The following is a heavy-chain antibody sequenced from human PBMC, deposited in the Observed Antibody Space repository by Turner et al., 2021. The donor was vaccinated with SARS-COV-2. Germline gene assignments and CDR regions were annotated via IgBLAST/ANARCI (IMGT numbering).Heavy chain of an antibody. Sequence: QLQLQASGPGLVKPREPLSLTRTLPGGSITSSSYYWGWIRQPPGKGLEWIGNIYYSGSTYNNPSHKSRVTISVDTSKNQFSLKLSSVTATDTAVYYCARRLVVQGTDDYSYYYGMDVWGQGTTVTVSS. V-gene: IGHV4-39*01. CDR2: IYYSGST. J-gene: IGHJ6*02. D-gene: IGHD3-22*01. CDR1: GGSITSSSYY. CDR3: ARRLVVQGTDDYSYYYGMDV.